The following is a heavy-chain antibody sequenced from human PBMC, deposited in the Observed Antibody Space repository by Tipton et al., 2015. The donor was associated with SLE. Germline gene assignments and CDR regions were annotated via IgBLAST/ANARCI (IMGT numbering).Heavy chain of an antibody. V-gene: IGHV4-34*01. CDR1: GDSLSGQY. D-gene: IGHD2-2*01. Sequence: TLSLTCSVYGDSLSGQYWSWIRQPPGKGLEWIGEVFRGGSTNYSPSLESRGTITVDMSKNQFSLRLISVTAADTAVYYCARGCSSSTCEPFYFFGMDVWGQRTTVPVSS. CDR2: VFRGGST. CDR3: ARGCSSSTCEPFYFFGMDV. J-gene: IGHJ6*02.